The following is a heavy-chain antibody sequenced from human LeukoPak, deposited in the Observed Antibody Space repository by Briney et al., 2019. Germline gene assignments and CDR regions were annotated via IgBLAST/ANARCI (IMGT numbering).Heavy chain of an antibody. CDR1: GFTFNNCE. CDR3: ANGRGFTVAKTIYDY. CDR2: VSSSGSSI. V-gene: IGHV3-48*03. J-gene: IGHJ4*02. Sequence: GGSLRLSCTVSGFTFNNCEINWDCHAQGPGMEWDSYVSSSGSSISYADSARGRFTISRDNAKNSLYLQMNSLRVEDTAVYYCANGRGFTVAKTIYDYWGQGTLVTVSS. D-gene: IGHD4-17*01.